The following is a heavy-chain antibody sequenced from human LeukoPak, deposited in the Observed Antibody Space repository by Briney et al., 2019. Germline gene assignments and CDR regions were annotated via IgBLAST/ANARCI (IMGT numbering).Heavy chain of an antibody. CDR2: IYYSGST. CDR3: ASYQYGSGSYDDAFDI. V-gene: IGHV4-39*02. CDR1: GGSISSSNYF. J-gene: IGHJ3*02. Sequence: PSETLSLTCTVSGGSISSSNYFWVWIRQPPGKGLEWIGTIYYSGSTYYNPSLKSRVTISVDTSNDHFSLKLSSVTAADTAVYYCASYQYGSGSYDDAFDIWGQGTMVTVSS. D-gene: IGHD3-10*01.